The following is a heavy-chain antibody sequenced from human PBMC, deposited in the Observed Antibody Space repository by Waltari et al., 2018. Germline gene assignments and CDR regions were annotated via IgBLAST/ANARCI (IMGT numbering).Heavy chain of an antibody. CDR1: GYTFTSHY. V-gene: IGHV1-46*01. J-gene: IGHJ5*01. CDR2: IYSGGGAR. Sequence: QVQLVQSGAEVKKTGASVKVSCKASGYTFTSHYMHWVRQAPGQGLGWMGVIYSGGGARSYAQKFQGRVNMTRDTSTSTVYMELSSLRPEDTAVYYCARAGSMVQGIVADWLDSWGQGTLVTVSS. D-gene: IGHD2-21*01. CDR3: ARAGSMVQGIVADWLDS.